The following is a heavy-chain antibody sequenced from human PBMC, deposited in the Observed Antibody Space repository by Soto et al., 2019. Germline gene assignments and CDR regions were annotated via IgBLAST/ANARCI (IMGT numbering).Heavy chain of an antibody. Sequence: GGSLRLSCAASGFRFSDHYMTWIRQAPGKGLEWVSKISGGGTTIYYADSVKGRFTVSRDNAKNSLYLQMSSLRAEDTAVYYCAGDPYYYGSAFWGQGTLVTVSS. J-gene: IGHJ4*02. CDR2: ISGGGTTI. CDR3: AGDPYYYGSAF. D-gene: IGHD3-10*01. CDR1: GFRFSDHY. V-gene: IGHV3-11*01.